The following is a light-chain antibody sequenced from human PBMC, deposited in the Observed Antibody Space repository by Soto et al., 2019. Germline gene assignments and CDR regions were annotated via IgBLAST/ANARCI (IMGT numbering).Light chain of an antibody. CDR3: QQYIDWPPYT. J-gene: IGKJ2*01. V-gene: IGKV1-9*01. CDR2: AAS. CDR1: QDIAIY. Sequence: IQLTQSPSSLSASVGDRVTITCRASQDIAIYLAWYQQKPGEAPKLLIYAASTLYGGVPSRFSGSESGTEFTLTISSLQSEDFAVYYCQQYIDWPPYTFGQGTKVDIK.